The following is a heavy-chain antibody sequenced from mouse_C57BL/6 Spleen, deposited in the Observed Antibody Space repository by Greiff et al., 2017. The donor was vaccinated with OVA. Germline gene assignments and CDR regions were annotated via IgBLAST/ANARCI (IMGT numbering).Heavy chain of an antibody. Sequence: QVQLQQPGAELVKPGASVKLSCKASGYTFTSYWMHWVKQRPGQGLEWIGMIHPNSGSTNYNEKFKSKATLTVAKSSSTAYMQLSSLTSEASAVFHCKRVVMLWYFDVGGTGTTVTVAS. CDR3: KRVVMLWYFDV. CDR1: GYTFTSYW. D-gene: IGHD2-2*01. V-gene: IGHV1-64*01. CDR2: IHPNSGST. J-gene: IGHJ1*03.